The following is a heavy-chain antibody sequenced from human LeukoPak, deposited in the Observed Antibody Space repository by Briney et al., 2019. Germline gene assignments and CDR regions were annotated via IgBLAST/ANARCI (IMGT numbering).Heavy chain of an antibody. CDR1: GFTFSSYA. J-gene: IGHJ4*02. V-gene: IGHV3-23*01. Sequence: PGGSLRLSCAASGFTFSSYAMSWVRQAPGKGLEWVSAISGSGGSTYYADSVKGRFTISRDNSKNTLYLQMNSLRAEDTAVYYCARDRIRRANCGGDCYLDYWGQGTLVTVSS. D-gene: IGHD2-21*02. CDR3: ARDRIRRANCGGDCYLDY. CDR2: ISGSGGST.